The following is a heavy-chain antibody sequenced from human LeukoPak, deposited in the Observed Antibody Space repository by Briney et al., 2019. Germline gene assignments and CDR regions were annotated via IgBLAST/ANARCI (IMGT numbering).Heavy chain of an antibody. D-gene: IGHD3-3*01. Sequence: GGSLRLSCAASGFTFSSYWMHWVRQAPGKGLVWVSRISPDGSTTGHADSVKGRFTTSRDNAKNMLFLQMNSLRAEDTAVYYCTRDFDFSSAIWGQGTLVTVSS. CDR3: TRDFDFSSAI. CDR1: GFTFSSYW. V-gene: IGHV3-74*01. CDR2: ISPDGSTT. J-gene: IGHJ4*02.